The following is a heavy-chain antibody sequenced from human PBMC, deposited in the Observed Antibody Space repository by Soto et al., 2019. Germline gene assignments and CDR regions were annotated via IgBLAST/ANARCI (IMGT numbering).Heavy chain of an antibody. D-gene: IGHD6-6*01. J-gene: IGHJ6*02. CDR1: GYSFTSYW. CDR3: ARPTPSSSSYYYYYGMDV. CDR2: IDPSDSYT. Sequence: PGESLKISCKGSGYSFTSYWISWVRQMPGKGLEWMGRIDPSDSYTNYSPSFQGHVTISADKSISTAYLQWSSLKASDTAMYYCARPTPSSSSYYYYYGMDVWGQGTTVTVS. V-gene: IGHV5-10-1*01.